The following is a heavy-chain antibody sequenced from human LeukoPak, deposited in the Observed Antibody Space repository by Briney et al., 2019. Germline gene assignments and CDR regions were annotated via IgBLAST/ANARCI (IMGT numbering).Heavy chain of an antibody. CDR1: GFTFDDYA. CDR2: ISWNSGSI. CDR3: AKDKYSSSLYYFDY. Sequence: SGGSLRLSCAASGFTFDDYAMHWVRQAPGKGLEWVSGISWNSGSIGYADSVKGRFTISRDNAKNSLYLQMSSLRAEDTALYYCAKDKYSSSLYYFDYWGQGTLVTVSS. D-gene: IGHD6-13*01. V-gene: IGHV3-9*01. J-gene: IGHJ4*02.